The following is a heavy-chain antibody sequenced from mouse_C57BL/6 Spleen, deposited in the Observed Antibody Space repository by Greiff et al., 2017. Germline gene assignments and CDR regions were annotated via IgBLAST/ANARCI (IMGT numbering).Heavy chain of an antibody. CDR3: ARRRLEIFDY. CDR2: IYPGDGDT. Sequence: QVHVKQSGPELVKPGASVKISCKASGYAFSSSWMNWVKQRPGKGLEWIGRIYPGDGDTNYNGKFKGKATLTADKSSSTAYMQLSSLTSEDSAVYFCARRRLEIFDYWGQGTTLTVSS. CDR1: GYAFSSSW. J-gene: IGHJ2*01. D-gene: IGHD2-4*01. V-gene: IGHV1-82*01.